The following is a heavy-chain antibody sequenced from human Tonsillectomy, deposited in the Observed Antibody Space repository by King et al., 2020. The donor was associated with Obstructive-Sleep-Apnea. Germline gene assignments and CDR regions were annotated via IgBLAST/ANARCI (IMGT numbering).Heavy chain of an antibody. V-gene: IGHV4-59*08. CDR3: ARRGGWDNWYFDL. Sequence: QLQESGPGLVKPSETLSLTCTVSGGSISSYYWSWIRPPPGKGLEWIGYIYYSGSTNYNPSLKSRVTISVDTSKNQFSLKLSSVTAADTAVYYCARRGGWDNWYFDLWGRGTLVTVSS. J-gene: IGHJ2*01. CDR2: IYYSGST. D-gene: IGHD6-19*01. CDR1: GGSISSYY.